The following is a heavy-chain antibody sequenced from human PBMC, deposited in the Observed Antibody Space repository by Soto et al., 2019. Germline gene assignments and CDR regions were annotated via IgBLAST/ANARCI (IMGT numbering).Heavy chain of an antibody. CDR1: GCSISSYY. Sequence: PAETLSLTCTVSGCSISSYYWSWILQPPGKGKERIGYIYYSGSTNYNPSLKSRVTISVDTSKNQFSLKLSSVTAADTAVYYCARGVVVVAATSSIRDYYYMDVWGKGTTVTVSS. V-gene: IGHV4-59*01. D-gene: IGHD2-15*01. CDR3: ARGVVVVAATSSIRDYYYMDV. J-gene: IGHJ6*03. CDR2: IYYSGST.